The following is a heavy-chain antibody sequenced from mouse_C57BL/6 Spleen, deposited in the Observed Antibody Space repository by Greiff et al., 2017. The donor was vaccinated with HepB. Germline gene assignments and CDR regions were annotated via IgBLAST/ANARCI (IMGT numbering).Heavy chain of an antibody. CDR3: ARTDYGYAMDY. D-gene: IGHD2-4*01. Sequence: EVQVVESGGGLVKPGGSLKLSCAASGFTFSDYGMHWVRQAPEKGLEWVAYISSGSSTIYYADTVKGRFTISRDNAKNTLFLQMTSLRSEDTAMYYCARTDYGYAMDYWGQGTSVTVSS. V-gene: IGHV5-17*01. CDR2: ISSGSSTI. J-gene: IGHJ4*01. CDR1: GFTFSDYG.